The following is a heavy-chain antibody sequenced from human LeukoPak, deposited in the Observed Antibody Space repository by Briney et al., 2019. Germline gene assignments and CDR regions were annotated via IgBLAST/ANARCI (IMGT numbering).Heavy chain of an antibody. D-gene: IGHD3-3*01. V-gene: IGHV3-7*03. CDR3: ARAGEVLRFLEWLIPQASPFDCYYGMDV. CDR2: IKQDGSEK. CDR1: GFTFSSYW. Sequence: GGSLRLSCAASGFTFSSYWMSWVRQAPGKGLEWVANIKQDGSEKYYVDSVKGRFTISRDNAKNSLYLQMNSLRAEDTAVYYCARAGEVLRFLEWLIPQASPFDCYYGMDVWGQGTTVTVSS. J-gene: IGHJ6*02.